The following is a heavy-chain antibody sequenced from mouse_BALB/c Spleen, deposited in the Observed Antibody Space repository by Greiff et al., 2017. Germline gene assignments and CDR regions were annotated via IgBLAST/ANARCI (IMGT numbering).Heavy chain of an antibody. Sequence: EVMLVESGGDLVKPGGSLKLSCAASGFTFSSYGMSWVRQTPDKRLEWVATISSGGSYTYYPDSVKGRFTISRDNAKNTLYLQMSSLKSEDTAMYYCARRGDYDGYAMDYWGQGTSVTVSS. J-gene: IGHJ4*01. CDR1: GFTFSSYG. CDR2: ISSGGSYT. V-gene: IGHV5-6*02. D-gene: IGHD2-4*01. CDR3: ARRGDYDGYAMDY.